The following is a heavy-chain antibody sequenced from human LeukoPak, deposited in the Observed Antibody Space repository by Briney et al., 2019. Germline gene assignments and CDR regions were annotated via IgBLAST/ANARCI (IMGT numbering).Heavy chain of an antibody. CDR1: GFTFSSYS. CDR3: ARDFYDTSGYYYDY. Sequence: SGGSLRLSCAASGFTFSSYSMNWVRQAPGKGLEWVSYISSSSSTIYYADSVKGRFTISRDNAKNSLYLQMNSLRAEDTAVYYCARDFYDTSGYYYDYWGQGTLVTVSS. CDR2: ISSSSSTI. D-gene: IGHD3-22*01. V-gene: IGHV3-48*01. J-gene: IGHJ4*02.